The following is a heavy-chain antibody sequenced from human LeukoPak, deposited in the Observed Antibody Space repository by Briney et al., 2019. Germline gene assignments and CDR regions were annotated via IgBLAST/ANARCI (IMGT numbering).Heavy chain of an antibody. Sequence: ETLSLTCAVSGYSISSGYYWGWIRQPRGKGLEWIGSIYHSGSTYYNPSLKSRVTISVDTSKNQFSLKLSSVTAADTAVYYCARHLFVAGFDYWGQGTLVTVSS. J-gene: IGHJ4*02. CDR3: ARHLFVAGFDY. D-gene: IGHD6-19*01. CDR1: GYSISSGYY. V-gene: IGHV4-38-2*01. CDR2: IYHSGST.